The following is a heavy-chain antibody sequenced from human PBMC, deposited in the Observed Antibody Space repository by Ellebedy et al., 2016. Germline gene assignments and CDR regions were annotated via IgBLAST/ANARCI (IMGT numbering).Heavy chain of an antibody. CDR1: GVTFSDSY. Sequence: GESLKISXAASGVTFSDSYMSWIRQAPGKGLEFVSYVTTSSTIYYTDSVKGRFTISRDNAKSSLFLQMNSLRAEDTAVYYCARRKIAVAASGTSDWYFDLWGRGTLVTVST. J-gene: IGHJ2*01. V-gene: IGHV3-11*01. CDR2: VTTSSTI. D-gene: IGHD6-19*01. CDR3: ARRKIAVAASGTSDWYFDL.